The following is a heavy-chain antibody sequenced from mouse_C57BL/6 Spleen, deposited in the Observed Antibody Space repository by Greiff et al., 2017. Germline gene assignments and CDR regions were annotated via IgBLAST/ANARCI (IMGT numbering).Heavy chain of an antibody. J-gene: IGHJ2*01. CDR1: GYTFTSYW. CDR2: IYPGSGST. V-gene: IGHV1-55*01. Sequence: QVQLQQPGAELVKPGASVKMSCKASGYTFTSYWITWVKQRPGQGLEWIGDIYPGSGSTNSNEKFKSKATLPVDTSSSPAYMQLSSLTSEDSAVYYCARSYCGSRDDWGQGTTLTVSS. D-gene: IGHD1-1*01. CDR3: ARSYCGSRDD.